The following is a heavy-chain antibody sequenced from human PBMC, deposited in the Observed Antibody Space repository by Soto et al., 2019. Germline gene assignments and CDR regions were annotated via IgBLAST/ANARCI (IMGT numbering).Heavy chain of an antibody. Sequence: QVQLVQSGAEVKKPGASVKVSCKASGYTFTSYDINWVRQATGQGLEWMGWMNPNSGNTGYAQKFQGRVTMTRNTSISTAYMELSSLRSEDTAVYYCARGGAGYSGYADQYYYYGMDVWGQGTTVTVSS. J-gene: IGHJ6*02. D-gene: IGHD5-12*01. V-gene: IGHV1-8*01. CDR1: GYTFTSYD. CDR3: ARGGAGYSGYADQYYYYGMDV. CDR2: MNPNSGNT.